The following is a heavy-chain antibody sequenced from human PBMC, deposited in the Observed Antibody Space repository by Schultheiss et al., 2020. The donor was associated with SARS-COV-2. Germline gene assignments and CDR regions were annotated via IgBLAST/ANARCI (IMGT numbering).Heavy chain of an antibody. Sequence: ASVKVSCKASGYTFTSYDINWVRQATGQGLEWMGWMNPNSGNTGYAQKFQGRVTITRNTSISTAYMELSSLRSDDTAVYYCARDFGVLTTPAHLRRRAFDIWGQGTMVTVSS. CDR1: GYTFTSYD. CDR3: ARDFGVLTTPAHLRRRAFDI. V-gene: IGHV1-8*03. J-gene: IGHJ3*02. D-gene: IGHD4/OR15-4a*01. CDR2: MNPNSGNT.